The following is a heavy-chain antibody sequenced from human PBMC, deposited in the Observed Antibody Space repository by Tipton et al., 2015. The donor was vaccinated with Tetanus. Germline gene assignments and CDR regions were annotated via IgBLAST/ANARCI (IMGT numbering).Heavy chain of an antibody. CDR1: GGSFSGFY. D-gene: IGHD3-3*01. CDR3: ATESLVFRRLLD. J-gene: IGHJ4*02. V-gene: IGHV4-34*01. Sequence: TLSLTCAVYGGSFSGFYWSWIRQPPGKGLEWIGEINHSGSTNYNPSLKSRVTTSVDTSKTQFSLRLNSVTAADTAVYYCATESLVFRRLLDWGPGILVTVSS. CDR2: INHSGST.